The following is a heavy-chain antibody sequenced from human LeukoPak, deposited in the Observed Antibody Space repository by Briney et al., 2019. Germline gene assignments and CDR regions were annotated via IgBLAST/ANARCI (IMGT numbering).Heavy chain of an antibody. V-gene: IGHV1-2*02. CDR2: INPNSGGT. D-gene: IGHD3-16*02. CDR1: GYTFTGYY. J-gene: IGHJ4*02. Sequence: ASVKVSCKASGYTFTGYYMHWVRQAPGQGLEWMGWINPNSGGTNYAQKFQGRVTMTRDTSISTAYMELRSLRSDDTAVYYCARVNGFGGVIVFEYYFDYWGQGTLVTVSS. CDR3: ARVNGFGGVIVFEYYFDY.